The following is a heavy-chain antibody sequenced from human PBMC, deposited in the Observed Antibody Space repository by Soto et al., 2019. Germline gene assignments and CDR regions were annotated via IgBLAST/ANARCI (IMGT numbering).Heavy chain of an antibody. D-gene: IGHD6-13*01. V-gene: IGHV1-18*01. CDR2: ISPYNGNT. CDR3: ARDEAAHTFDP. CDR1: GYTFTSYG. Sequence: QVQLVQSGAEVKQPGASVKVSCKASGYTFTSYGISWVRQAPGQGLEWMGWISPYNGNTNYAQKLQGRVTMTTDTSTSAAYMELRSRRSDDTAVDYCARDEAAHTFDPWGQGILVTVSS. J-gene: IGHJ5*02.